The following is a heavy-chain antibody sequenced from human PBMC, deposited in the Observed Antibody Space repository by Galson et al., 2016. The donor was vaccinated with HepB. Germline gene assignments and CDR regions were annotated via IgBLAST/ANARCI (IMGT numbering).Heavy chain of an antibody. CDR3: AKDHADWRLKRSLDH. D-gene: IGHD6-25*01. J-gene: IGHJ5*02. CDR2: ISIYNGDT. Sequence: SVKVSCKASGYTLSSSGISWVRQAPGQGLEWVGWISIYNGDTNYAQKVQDRVIMTTDTSTNTVFMETRRLRFDDTAMYYCAKDHADWRLKRSLDHWSQGTLVTVSS. V-gene: IGHV1-18*01. CDR1: GYTLSSSG.